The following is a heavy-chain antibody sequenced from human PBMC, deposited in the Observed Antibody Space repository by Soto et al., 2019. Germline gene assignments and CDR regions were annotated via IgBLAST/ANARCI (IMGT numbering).Heavy chain of an antibody. J-gene: IGHJ6*02. D-gene: IGHD6-19*01. CDR3: ARQTTGWFGMDV. CDR1: GYSFTDYW. V-gene: IGHV5-51*01. CDR2: IYPGDSGA. Sequence: PGESLKISCKGAGYSFTDYWIGWVRKMPGKGLEWMGIIYPGDSGARYSPSFQGQVSISADKSVNTAYLQWGSLKASDTAMYYCARQTTGWFGMDVWGQGTTVTVSS.